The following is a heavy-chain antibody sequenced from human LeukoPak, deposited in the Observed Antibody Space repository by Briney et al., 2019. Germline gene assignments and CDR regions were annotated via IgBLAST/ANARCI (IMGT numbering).Heavy chain of an antibody. J-gene: IGHJ4*02. CDR2: VYYSGIT. CDR1: GGSISSYY. Sequence: SETLSLTCTVSGGSISSYYWIWIRQPPGKGLEWIGYVYYSGITNYNPSLKSRVTISVDTSKNQFSLKLSSVTAADTAVYYCARSSGLGAADDYWGQGTLVTVSS. V-gene: IGHV4-59*12. CDR3: ARSSGLGAADDY. D-gene: IGHD6-13*01.